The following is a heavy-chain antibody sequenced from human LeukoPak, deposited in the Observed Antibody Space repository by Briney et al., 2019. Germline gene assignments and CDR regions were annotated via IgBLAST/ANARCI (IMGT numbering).Heavy chain of an antibody. V-gene: IGHV1-46*01. CDR2: INPSGGST. Sequence: GASVKVSCKASGYTFTSYYMHWVRQAPGQGLEWMGIINPSGGSTSYAQKFQGRVTMTRDTSTSTVYMELSSLRSEDTAVYYCARDKGIDSGGIPANYFDPWGQGTLVIVSS. CDR1: GYTFTSYY. CDR3: ARDKGIDSGGIPANYFDP. J-gene: IGHJ5*02. D-gene: IGHD1-7*01.